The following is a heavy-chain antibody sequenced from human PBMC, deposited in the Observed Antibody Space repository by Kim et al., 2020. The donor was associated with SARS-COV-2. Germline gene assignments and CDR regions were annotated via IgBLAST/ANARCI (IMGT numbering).Heavy chain of an antibody. CDR2: IYYSGST. Sequence: SETLSLTCTVSGGSISSSSYYWGWIRQPPGKGLEWIGSIYYSGSTYYNPSLKSRVTISVDTSKNQFSLKRSSVTAADTAVYYCARLGPNLDIVVVPAATELYYFDYWGQGTLVTVSS. V-gene: IGHV4-39*01. D-gene: IGHD2-2*03. CDR3: ARLGPNLDIVVVPAATELYYFDY. CDR1: GGSISSSSYY. J-gene: IGHJ4*02.